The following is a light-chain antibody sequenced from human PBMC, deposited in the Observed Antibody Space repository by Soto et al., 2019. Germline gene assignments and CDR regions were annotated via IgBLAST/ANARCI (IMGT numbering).Light chain of an antibody. CDR1: SSDVGGYNY. Sequence: QSVLTQPASVSGSPGQSITISCTGTSSDVGGYNYVSWYQQHPGKAPKLMIYDVSDRPSGVSNRFSASKSGNTASLTIFGLQAEDEADYYCCSYTSSSTPWVFGTGTKDTVL. CDR3: CSYTSSSTPWV. V-gene: IGLV2-14*03. J-gene: IGLJ1*01. CDR2: DVS.